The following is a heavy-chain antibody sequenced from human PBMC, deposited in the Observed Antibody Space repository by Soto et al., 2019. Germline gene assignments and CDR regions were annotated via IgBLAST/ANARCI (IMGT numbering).Heavy chain of an antibody. CDR3: ARVYFYGSGTYYYYYMDV. J-gene: IGHJ6*03. Sequence: GGSLRLSCAASGFTFSSYSMNWVRQAPGKGLEWVSYISSSSGTIYYADSVKGRFTISRDNAKNSLYLQMNSLRAEDTAVYYCARVYFYGSGTYYYYYMDVWGKGTTVTVSS. CDR2: ISSSSGTI. V-gene: IGHV3-48*01. CDR1: GFTFSSYS. D-gene: IGHD3-10*01.